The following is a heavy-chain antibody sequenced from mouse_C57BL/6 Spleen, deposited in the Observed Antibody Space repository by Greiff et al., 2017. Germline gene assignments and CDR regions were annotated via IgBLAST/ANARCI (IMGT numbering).Heavy chain of an antibody. V-gene: IGHV14-4*01. D-gene: IGHD2-3*01. CDR2: IDPENGDT. J-gene: IGHJ2*01. CDR3: TTGDGYYGVY. CDR1: GFNIKDDY. Sequence: VQLQQSGAELVRPGASVKLSCTASGFNIKDDYMHWVKQRPEQGLEWIGWIDPENGDTEYASKFQGKATITADTSSNTAYLQLSSLTSEDTAVYYCTTGDGYYGVYWGQGTTLTVSS.